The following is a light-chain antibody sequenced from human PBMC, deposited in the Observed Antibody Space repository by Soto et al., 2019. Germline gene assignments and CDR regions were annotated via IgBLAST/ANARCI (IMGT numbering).Light chain of an antibody. CDR2: GAS. CDR1: QSVSSN. CDR3: QQYNKWPPYT. J-gene: IGKJ2*01. Sequence: EIVMTQSPATLSVSPGERATLSCRASQSVSSNLAWYQQKPGQAPRLLIYGASTRATGIPARFSGSGSGTEFTLTLSSLQSEDFVVYYCQQYNKWPPYTFGQGTKLEIK. V-gene: IGKV3-15*01.